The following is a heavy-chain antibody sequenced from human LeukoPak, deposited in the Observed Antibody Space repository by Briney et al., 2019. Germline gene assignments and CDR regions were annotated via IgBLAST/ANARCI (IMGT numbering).Heavy chain of an antibody. CDR2: INHSGST. D-gene: IGHD3-22*01. CDR1: GGSFSGYY. Sequence: SETLSLTCAVYGGSFSGYYWSWIRQPPGKGLEWIGEINHSGSTNYNPSLKSRVTISVDTSKNQFSLKLSSVTAADTAVYYCARDEYYYDSRGYSYYFDYWGQGTLVTVSS. V-gene: IGHV4-34*01. J-gene: IGHJ4*02. CDR3: ARDEYYYDSRGYSYYFDY.